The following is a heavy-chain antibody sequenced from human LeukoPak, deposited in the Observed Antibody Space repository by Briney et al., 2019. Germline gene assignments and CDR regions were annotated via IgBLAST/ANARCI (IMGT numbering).Heavy chain of an antibody. CDR3: AKDLSSVVRGVQVY. D-gene: IGHD3-10*01. Sequence: GGYLRRYSAGSGFTIRRYAMIWVRQAPGKGLKWVSAISGSGGSTYYADSVKGRFTISRDNSKNTLYLQMNSLRAEDTAVSYCAKDLSSVVRGVQVYWGQGTLVTVSS. CDR1: GFTIRRYA. V-gene: IGHV3-23*01. J-gene: IGHJ4*02. CDR2: ISGSGGST.